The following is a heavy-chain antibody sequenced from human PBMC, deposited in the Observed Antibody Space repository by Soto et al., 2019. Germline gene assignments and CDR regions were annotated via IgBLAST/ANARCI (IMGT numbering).Heavy chain of an antibody. CDR2: IYYSGST. CDR3: ERQRTSVVTEAYFDV. J-gene: IGHJ6*01. Sequence: SETRSLAGTVTGDIISSRRYYWGWIRQPPGEGLELIGSIYYSGSTYNNPSLRSRVSMYMHTSKDQFSLKLTYLPARETALYFCERQRTSVVTEAYFDVWGPGPPVAVS. D-gene: IGHD2-21*02. CDR1: GDIISSRRYY. V-gene: IGHV4-39*01.